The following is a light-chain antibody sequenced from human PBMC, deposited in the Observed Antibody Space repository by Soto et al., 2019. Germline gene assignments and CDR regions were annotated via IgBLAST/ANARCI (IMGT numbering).Light chain of an antibody. CDR2: GNN. Sequence: QSVLTQPPSVSAAPGQRVTISCTGSSSNIGAGYDVHWYQQLPGTAPKLLIYGNNNRPSGVPDRFSSSKSGTSASLAITGLQADDEADYYCQSYDSSRGVFGGGTKLTDL. CDR1: SSNIGAGYD. J-gene: IGLJ2*01. CDR3: QSYDSSRGV. V-gene: IGLV1-40*01.